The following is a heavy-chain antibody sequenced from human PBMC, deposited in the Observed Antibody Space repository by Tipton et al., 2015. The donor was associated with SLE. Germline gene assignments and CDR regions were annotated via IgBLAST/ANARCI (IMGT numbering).Heavy chain of an antibody. D-gene: IGHD1-1*01. CDR3: GRVTYNERVDY. Sequence: SLRLSCAASGFTFDDYGMSWVRQAPGKGLEWVSGINWNGGSTGYADSVKGRFTISRDNAKNSLYLQVNSLRAEDTAVYYCGRVTYNERVDYWGQGILVTVSS. CDR1: GFTFDDYG. J-gene: IGHJ4*02. V-gene: IGHV3-20*04. CDR2: INWNGGST.